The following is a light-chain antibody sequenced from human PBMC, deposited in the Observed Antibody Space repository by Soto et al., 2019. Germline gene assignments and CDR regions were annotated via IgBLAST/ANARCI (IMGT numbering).Light chain of an antibody. CDR1: QSVSSSY. CDR3: QHYGISFS. V-gene: IGKV3-20*01. CDR2: GAS. J-gene: IGKJ3*01. Sequence: SSGTLSLAAVESAPLSCMASQSVSSSYLAWYQQKPGQAPRLLIYGASSRATGIPDRFSGSGSGTDFTLTISRLETDDFAVYYCQHYGISFSSGPGGKVAI.